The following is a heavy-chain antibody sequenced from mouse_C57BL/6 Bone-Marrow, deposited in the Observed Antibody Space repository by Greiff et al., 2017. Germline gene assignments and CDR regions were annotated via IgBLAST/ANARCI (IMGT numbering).Heavy chain of an antibody. V-gene: IGHV1-4*01. CDR2: INPSSGYT. CDR3: ARLWLGD. Sequence: VQRVESGAELARPGASVKMSCKASGYTFTSYTMHWVKQRPGQGLEWIGYINPSSGYTKYNQKFKDKATLTADKSSSTAYMQLSSLTSEDSAVYYCARLWLGDRGQGTLVTVSA. J-gene: IGHJ3*01. D-gene: IGHD2-2*01. CDR1: GYTFTSYT.